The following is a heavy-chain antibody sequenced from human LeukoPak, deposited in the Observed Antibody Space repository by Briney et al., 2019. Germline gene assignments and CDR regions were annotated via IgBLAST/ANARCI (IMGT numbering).Heavy chain of an antibody. CDR2: ISNSGGTI. Sequence: PGGSLRLSCAASGFTFSNYYMSWIRQAPGKGLEWVSYISNSGGTIYYADSVKCRFTISRDNAKNSLYLQINRLRAEDTAVYYCASRFRGGYCSSTSCYTAYYYYYMDVWGKGTTVTVSS. V-gene: IGHV3-11*01. CDR1: GFTFSNYY. CDR3: ASRFRGGYCSSTSCYTAYYYYYMDV. D-gene: IGHD2-2*02. J-gene: IGHJ6*03.